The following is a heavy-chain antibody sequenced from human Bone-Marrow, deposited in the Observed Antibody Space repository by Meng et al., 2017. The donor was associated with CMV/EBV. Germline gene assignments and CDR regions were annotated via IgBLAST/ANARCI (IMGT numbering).Heavy chain of an antibody. D-gene: IGHD6-13*01. CDR2: INPSGGST. CDR1: GYTITSYY. CDR3: ARDWIAGSPFDY. J-gene: IGHJ4*02. V-gene: IGHV1-46*01. Sequence: ASVKVSCKASGYTITSYYMHWVRQAPGQGLEWMGIINPSGGSTSYAQKFQGRVTMTRDTSTSTVYMELSSLRSEDTAVYYWARDWIAGSPFDYWGQGTLVTVSS.